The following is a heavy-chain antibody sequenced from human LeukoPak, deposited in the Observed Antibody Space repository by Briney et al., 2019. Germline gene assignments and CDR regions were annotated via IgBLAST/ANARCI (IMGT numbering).Heavy chain of an antibody. CDR2: ISGSGGKT. V-gene: IGHV3-23*01. Sequence: GGSLRLACAASGFTFNNYAMSWVRQAPGKGLEWVSAISGSGGKTCYADSVKGRFTIPRDNSKNMLYLQMDSLRAEDTAVYKCAKDLNSDSTPPFDYWGQGTLVTVSS. CDR1: GFTFNNYA. D-gene: IGHD3-22*01. CDR3: AKDLNSDSTPPFDY. J-gene: IGHJ4*02.